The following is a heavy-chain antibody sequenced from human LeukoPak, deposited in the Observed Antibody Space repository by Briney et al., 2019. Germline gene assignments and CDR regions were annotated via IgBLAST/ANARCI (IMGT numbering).Heavy chain of an antibody. CDR2: INHSGST. CDR3: ARRSPVARNFDY. D-gene: IGHD6-19*01. Sequence: SETLSLXSAVYGGSFSGYHWSWIRQPPGKGLEWIGEINHSGSTNYNPSLKSRVAISVDTSKNQFSLKLSSVTAADTAVYYCARRSPVARNFDYWGQGTLVTVSS. V-gene: IGHV4-34*01. J-gene: IGHJ4*02. CDR1: GGSFSGYH.